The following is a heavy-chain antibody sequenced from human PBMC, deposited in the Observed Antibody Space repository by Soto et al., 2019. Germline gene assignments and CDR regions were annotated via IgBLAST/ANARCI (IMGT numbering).Heavy chain of an antibody. CDR1: GFTFSSYS. D-gene: IGHD1-20*01. V-gene: IGHV3-21*01. J-gene: IGHJ5*02. CDR2: ISSSSSYI. CDR3: ARDPTAPRPGITGTTGNWFDP. Sequence: EVQLVESGGGLVKPGGSLRLSCAASGFTFSSYSMNWVRQAPGKGLEWVSSISSSSSYIYYADSVKGRFTISRDNAKNSLYLQMNSLRAEDTAVYYCARDPTAPRPGITGTTGNWFDPWGQGTLVTVSS.